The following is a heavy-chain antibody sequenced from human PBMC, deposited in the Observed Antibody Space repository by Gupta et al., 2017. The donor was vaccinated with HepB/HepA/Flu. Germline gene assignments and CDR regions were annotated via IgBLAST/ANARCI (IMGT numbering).Heavy chain of an antibody. D-gene: IGHD5-12*01. J-gene: IGHJ4*02. CDR3: AGQAWLRYYFDY. Sequence: QVQLQQWGAGLLKPSETLSLTCAVYGGSFSGYYWSWIRQPPGKGLEWIGEINHSGSTNYNPSLKSRVTISVDTSKNQFSLKLSSVTAADTAVYYCAGQAWLRYYFDYWGQGTLVTASS. CDR1: GGSFSGYY. V-gene: IGHV4-34*01. CDR2: INHSGST.